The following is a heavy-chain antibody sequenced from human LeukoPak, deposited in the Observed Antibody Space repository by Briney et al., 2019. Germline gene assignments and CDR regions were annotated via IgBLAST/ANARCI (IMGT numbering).Heavy chain of an antibody. CDR1: GGSISSGGYY. V-gene: IGHV4-31*03. J-gene: IGHJ5*02. D-gene: IGHD3-10*02. Sequence: MASETLSLTCTVSGGSISSGGYYWSWIRQHPGKGLEWIGYIYYSGSTYYNPSLKSRVTISVDTSKNQFSLKLSSMTAADTAVYYCARTYVDWFDPWDQGTLVTVSS. CDR3: ARTYVDWFDP. CDR2: IYYSGST.